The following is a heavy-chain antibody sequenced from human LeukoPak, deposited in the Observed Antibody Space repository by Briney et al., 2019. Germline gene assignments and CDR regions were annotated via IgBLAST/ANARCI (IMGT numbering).Heavy chain of an antibody. CDR3: ARGQLLHN. D-gene: IGHD2-15*01. CDR2: IYTSGST. CDR1: GGSISSYY. Sequence: GSLRLSCTVSGGSISSYYWSWIRQPAGKGLEWIGRIYTSGSTNYNPSLKSRVTMSVDTSKNQFSLKLSSVTAADTAVYYCARGQLLHNWGQGTLVTVSS. V-gene: IGHV4-4*07. J-gene: IGHJ4*02.